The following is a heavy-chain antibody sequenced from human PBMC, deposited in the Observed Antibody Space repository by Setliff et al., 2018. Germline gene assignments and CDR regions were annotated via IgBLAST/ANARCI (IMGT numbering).Heavy chain of an antibody. CDR3: VRPGGTTVVARHFDY. CDR2: ISYSGTP. Sequence: SETLSLTCTVSDDSFTSSRYYWGWIRQAPGSGLEWIGSISYSGTPYYNASVESRVTISIDTPRNQFSLELRSVTVADTATYYCVRPGGTTVVARHFDYWGSGILVTVSS. V-gene: IGHV4-39*01. J-gene: IGHJ4*01. D-gene: IGHD2-15*01. CDR1: DDSFTSSRYY.